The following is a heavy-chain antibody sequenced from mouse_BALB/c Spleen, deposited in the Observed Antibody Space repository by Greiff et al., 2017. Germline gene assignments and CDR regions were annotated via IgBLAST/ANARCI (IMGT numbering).Heavy chain of an antibody. CDR3: ARKTVVAPPFDY. V-gene: IGHV1-4*01. J-gene: IGHJ2*01. D-gene: IGHD1-1*01. Sequence: VKLMESGAELARPGASVKMSCKASGYTFTSYTMHWVKQRPGQGLEWIGYINPSSGYTNYNQKFKDKATLTADKSSSTAYMQLSSLTSEDSAVYYCARKTVVAPPFDYWGQGTTLTVSS. CDR2: INPSSGYT. CDR1: GYTFTSYT.